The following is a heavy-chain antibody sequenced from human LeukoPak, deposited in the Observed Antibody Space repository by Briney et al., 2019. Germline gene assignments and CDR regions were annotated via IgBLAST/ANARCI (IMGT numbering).Heavy chain of an antibody. V-gene: IGHV1-2*02. CDR1: GYTFTGYY. Sequence: ASVKVSCKASGYTFTGYYMHWVRQAPGQGLEWMGWINPNSGGTNYAQKFQGRVTMTRDTSISTAYMELSRLRSDDTAVYYCARGLRFSSSWEPPFDYRGQGTLVTVSS. CDR2: INPNSGGT. CDR3: ARGLRFSSSWEPPFDY. J-gene: IGHJ4*02. D-gene: IGHD6-13*01.